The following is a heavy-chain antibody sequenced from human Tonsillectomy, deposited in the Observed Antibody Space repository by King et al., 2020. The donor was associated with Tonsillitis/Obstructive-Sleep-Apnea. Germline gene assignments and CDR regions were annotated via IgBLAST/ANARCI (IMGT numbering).Heavy chain of an antibody. CDR1: GYTFTNYG. D-gene: IGHD3-22*01. Sequence: QLVQSGAEVKKPGASVKVSCKASGYTFTNYGISWVRQAPGQGLEWMAWISAHNGHTNYAQKLQGRVTMTTDTSTSTAYMELRSLRSDDTAVYYCARDSMSHYYDSSAYDSFNYWGQGTLVTVSS. J-gene: IGHJ4*02. CDR3: ARDSMSHYYDSSAYDSFNY. CDR2: ISAHNGHT. V-gene: IGHV1-18*01.